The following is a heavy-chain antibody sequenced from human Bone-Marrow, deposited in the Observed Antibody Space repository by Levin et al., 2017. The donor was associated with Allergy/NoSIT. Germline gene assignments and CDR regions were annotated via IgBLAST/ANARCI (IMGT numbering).Heavy chain of an antibody. CDR3: ARDVRLYYATSGPLWGTFDY. V-gene: IGHV4-4*02. Sequence: SETLSLTCAVSGDSISNSHWWTWVRQPPGKGLEWIGEIYHSGSTNYNRSLQSRVTISLEKSKNQFSLSLSSVTAADTAVYYCARDVRLYYATSGPLWGTFDYWGQGTLVTVSS. CDR1: GDSISNSHW. D-gene: IGHD3-22*01. CDR2: IYHSGST. J-gene: IGHJ4*02.